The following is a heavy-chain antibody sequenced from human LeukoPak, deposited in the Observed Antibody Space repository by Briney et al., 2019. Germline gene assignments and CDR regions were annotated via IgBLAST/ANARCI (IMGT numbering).Heavy chain of an antibody. CDR2: IYPGDSDT. J-gene: IGHJ4*02. CDR3: ARRTFYYDSSGYYYYFDY. CDR1: GYSFTSYR. V-gene: IGHV5-51*01. D-gene: IGHD3-22*01. Sequence: GESLKISCKGSGYSFTSYRIGWVRQMPGKGLEWMGIIYPGDSDTRYSPSFQGQVTISADKSISTAYLQWSSLKASDTAMYYCARRTFYYDSSGYYYYFDYWGQGTLVTVSS.